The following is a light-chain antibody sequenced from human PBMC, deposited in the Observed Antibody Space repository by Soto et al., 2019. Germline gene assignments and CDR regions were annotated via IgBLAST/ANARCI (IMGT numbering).Light chain of an antibody. CDR2: DTS. CDR3: HQYNNWPPS. J-gene: IGKJ4*01. Sequence: EVVMTQSPATLSVSPGEGATLSCRASQGIGDPLAWYRHKPGQTPSLLIYDTSTRETGFLARFSGSGAGTDFNLTISSLQSEDFAVYYCHQYNNWPPSFGGGTQVDIK. CDR1: QGIGDP. V-gene: IGKV3-15*01.